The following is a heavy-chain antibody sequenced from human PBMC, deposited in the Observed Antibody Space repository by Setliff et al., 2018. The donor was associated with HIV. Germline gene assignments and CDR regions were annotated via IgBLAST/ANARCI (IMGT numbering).Heavy chain of an antibody. J-gene: IGHJ3*02. CDR2: IHPRDSDT. D-gene: IGHD1-26*01. Sequence: PGESLKISCKGSGYSFTNNWIGWVRQMPGKGLEWMGNIHPRDSDTRYSPSFQGQVIISADKSISTAYLQWSSLKASDSAMYYCARFWNSGSYRDAFDIWGQGTMVTVSS. CDR1: GYSFTNNW. CDR3: ARFWNSGSYRDAFDI. V-gene: IGHV5-51*01.